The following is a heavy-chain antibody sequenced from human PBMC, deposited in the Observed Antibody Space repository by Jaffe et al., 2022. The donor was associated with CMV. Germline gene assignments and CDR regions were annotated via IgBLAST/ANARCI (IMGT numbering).Heavy chain of an antibody. J-gene: IGHJ4*02. D-gene: IGHD4-17*01. CDR1: GFTFSSYG. CDR2: IWYDGSNK. CDR3: ARDADGDYVVDY. V-gene: IGHV3-33*08. Sequence: QVQLVESGGGVVQPGRSLRLSCAASGFTFSSYGMHWVRQAPGKGLEWVAVIWYDGSNKYYADSVKGRFTISRDNSKNTLYLQMNSLRAEDTAVYYCARDADGDYVVDYWGQGTLVTVSS.